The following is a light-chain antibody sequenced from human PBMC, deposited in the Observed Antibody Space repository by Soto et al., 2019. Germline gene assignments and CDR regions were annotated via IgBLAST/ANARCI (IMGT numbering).Light chain of an antibody. CDR2: DAS. Sequence: EIVLTQSPATLSFSPGERATLSCMASQSVNTYLVWYQQKPGQAPRLLIYDASNRATGIPARFSGSGSGTDFTLTISSLEPEDFAVYYCQQRSNWPITFGQGTRLEIK. CDR1: QSVNTY. J-gene: IGKJ5*01. CDR3: QQRSNWPIT. V-gene: IGKV3-11*01.